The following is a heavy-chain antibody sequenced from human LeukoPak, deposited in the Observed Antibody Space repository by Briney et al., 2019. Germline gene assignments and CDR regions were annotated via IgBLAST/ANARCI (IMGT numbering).Heavy chain of an antibody. D-gene: IGHD1-26*01. J-gene: IGHJ3*02. V-gene: IGHV1-46*01. CDR2: TDPGGGST. Sequence: ASVKVSCKASGYTFTSSYIHWVRQAPGQGGEWMGITDPGGGSTSYAQKFQGRVAMTSDTSTTTVYMQLSRLRSEDTAVYYCARGWGGSYYDPFDIWGQGTLVSVSS. CDR1: GYTFTSSY. CDR3: ARGWGGSYYDPFDI.